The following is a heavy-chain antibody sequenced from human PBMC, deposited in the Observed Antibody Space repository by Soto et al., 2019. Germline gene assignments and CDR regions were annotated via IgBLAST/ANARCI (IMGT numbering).Heavy chain of an antibody. CDR3: ARGGGVGVAGSAAFDM. Sequence: QLHLVHSGAVVKKPGASVTVSCSASGYPVTAYYMHWVRQAPGRGLEWMGGINPATGAAKYTQTFQGRVTLPRDPSKSTVFMELSGLTSEDTAVFFCARGGGVGVAGSAAFDMWGQGTLVTVSS. CDR2: INPATGAA. D-gene: IGHD3-3*01. J-gene: IGHJ3*02. V-gene: IGHV1-2*02. CDR1: GYPVTAYY.